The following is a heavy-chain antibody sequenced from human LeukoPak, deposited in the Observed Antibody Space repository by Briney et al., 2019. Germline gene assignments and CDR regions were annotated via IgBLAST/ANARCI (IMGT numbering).Heavy chain of an antibody. CDR1: GFTLSNFQ. Sequence: GGSLRLSCVASGFTLSNFQMNWVRQAPGKGLEWISYSRRSGSTKHYAESVKGRFIISRDDARNSVHLQMNSLRAEDTAVYYCARIAENRRGYPSSDDAFDLWGQGTMVTVSS. CDR2: SRRSGSTK. D-gene: IGHD6-13*01. J-gene: IGHJ3*01. CDR3: ARIAENRRGYPSSDDAFDL. V-gene: IGHV3-48*03.